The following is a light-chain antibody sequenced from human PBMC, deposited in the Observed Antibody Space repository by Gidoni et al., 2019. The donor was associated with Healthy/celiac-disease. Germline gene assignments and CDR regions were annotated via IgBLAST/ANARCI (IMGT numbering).Light chain of an antibody. CDR1: QSVSSY. Sequence: EIVLTQYPATLSLSPGERATLSSRASQSVSSYLAWYQQKPGQAPRLLIYDASDRATGIPARFSGSGSVTDFTLTISSLEPEDFAVYYCQQRSNWPLTFGPGTKVDIK. CDR2: DAS. CDR3: QQRSNWPLT. V-gene: IGKV3-11*01. J-gene: IGKJ3*01.